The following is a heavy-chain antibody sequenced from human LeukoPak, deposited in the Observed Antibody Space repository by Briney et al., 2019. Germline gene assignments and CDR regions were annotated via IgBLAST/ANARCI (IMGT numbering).Heavy chain of an antibody. J-gene: IGHJ4*02. CDR1: GFIFSSYA. Sequence: GGSLRLSCAGSGFIFSSYAMSWVRQAPGKGLEWVSTMSGTGGRTYYAESVKGRFTISRDNSKNTLYLQVNSLRAEDTAVYFCAKGTYYYASGSSYTESFGDNWGQGTLVTVSS. D-gene: IGHD3-10*01. CDR2: MSGTGGRT. CDR3: AKGTYYYASGSSYTESFGDN. V-gene: IGHV3-23*01.